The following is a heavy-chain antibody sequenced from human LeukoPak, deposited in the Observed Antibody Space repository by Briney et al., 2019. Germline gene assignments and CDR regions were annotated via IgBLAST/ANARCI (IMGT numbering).Heavy chain of an antibody. CDR1: GGSFSGYY. D-gene: IGHD2-15*01. CDR2: INHSGST. CDR3: ARAGGYCSGGSCYYWYFDY. Sequence: SETLSLTCAVYGGSFSGYYWSWIRQPSGKGLEWIGEINHSGSTNYNPSLKSRVTISVDTSKNQFSLKLSSVTAADTAVYYCARAGGYCSGGSCYYWYFDYWGQGTLVTVSS. J-gene: IGHJ4*02. V-gene: IGHV4-34*01.